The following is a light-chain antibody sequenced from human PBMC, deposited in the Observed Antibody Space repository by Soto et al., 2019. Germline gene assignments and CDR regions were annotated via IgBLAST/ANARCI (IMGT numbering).Light chain of an antibody. CDR2: AAS. CDR3: QNYNSDPKT. V-gene: IGKV1-27*01. J-gene: IGKJ1*01. CDR1: QSISSW. Sequence: DIQMTQSPSTLSASVGDTVTIHCRASQSISSWLAWYQQKPGKAPKLLIYAASTLQSGVPSRFSGSGSGTDFTLTISSLQPEDVATYYCQNYNSDPKTFGPGTKVDIK.